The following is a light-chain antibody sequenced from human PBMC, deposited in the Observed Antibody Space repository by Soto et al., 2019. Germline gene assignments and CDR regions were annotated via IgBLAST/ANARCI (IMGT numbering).Light chain of an antibody. CDR1: QSISSLS. CDR3: QHFGYSSLT. CDR2: DAS. V-gene: IGKV3-20*01. Sequence: ESVLTQSPGTLSLSPGESVTLSCRASQSISSLSLAWSQQKPGQAPRLLIYDASSRATGIPDRFSGSGSGTDFTLTISRLEPEDFAVYYCQHFGYSSLTFGQGTRLES. J-gene: IGKJ5*01.